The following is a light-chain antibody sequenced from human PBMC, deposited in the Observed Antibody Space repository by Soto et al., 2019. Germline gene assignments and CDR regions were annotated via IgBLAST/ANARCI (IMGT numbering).Light chain of an antibody. CDR1: SSDIGAYNF. CDR2: DVN. J-gene: IGLJ2*01. V-gene: IGLV2-14*03. Sequence: QSALTQPASVSGSPGQSITLSCTGTSSDIGAYNFVSWYQQHPGKAPKLMLYDVNIRPSGVSNRFSGSKSGNTASLTTSGLQAEDEADYYCTSWTTSTTMIFGGGTKVTVL. CDR3: TSWTTSTTMI.